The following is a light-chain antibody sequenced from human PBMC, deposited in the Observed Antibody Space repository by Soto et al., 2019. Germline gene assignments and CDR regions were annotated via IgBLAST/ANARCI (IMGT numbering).Light chain of an antibody. CDR3: QHYNSYSEA. Sequence: MQITHSPSTLSRSLGYRVTINFRASQTISSWLAWYQQKPGKAPKLLIYKASTLKSGVPSRFSGSGSGTEFTLTISSLQPDDFATYYCQHYNSYSEAFGQGSKV. V-gene: IGKV1-5*03. CDR1: QTISSW. CDR2: KAS. J-gene: IGKJ1*01.